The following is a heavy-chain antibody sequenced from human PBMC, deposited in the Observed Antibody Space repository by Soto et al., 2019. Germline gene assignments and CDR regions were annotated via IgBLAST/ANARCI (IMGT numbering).Heavy chain of an antibody. CDR2: IYWDDDK. D-gene: IGHD1-1*01. V-gene: IGHV2-5*02. CDR1: GFSLSTNGVG. J-gene: IGHJ4*02. Sequence: QITLKESGPTRVKPTQTLTLTCTFSGFSLSTNGVGLGWIRQPPGKALERLELIYWDDDKRYSPSLKSTHTISKDATKNPLGLTMANMDPVDTATYYCAHSAGLQGNWNVGYFDFCGQGALVTVSS. CDR3: AHSAGLQGNWNVGYFDF.